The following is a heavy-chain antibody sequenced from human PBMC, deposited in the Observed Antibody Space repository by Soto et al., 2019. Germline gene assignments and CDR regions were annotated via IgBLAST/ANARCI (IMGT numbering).Heavy chain of an antibody. Sequence: QVQLVESGGDVVQPGRSLRLSCVASGFTFSRFGMHWVRQASGKGLEWVAGIWYDGSNRLYADSVRGRFTISRDDSKNTLYLQMISLRAEDTAVYYCARGDSRGSYPGHFDYWGQGTLVTVSS. D-gene: IGHD3-22*01. J-gene: IGHJ4*02. V-gene: IGHV3-33*01. CDR2: IWYDGSNR. CDR1: GFTFSRFG. CDR3: ARGDSRGSYPGHFDY.